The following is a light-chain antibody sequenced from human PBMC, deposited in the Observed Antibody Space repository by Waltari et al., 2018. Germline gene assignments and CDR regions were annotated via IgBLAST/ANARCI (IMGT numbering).Light chain of an antibody. J-gene: IGKJ4*01. V-gene: IGKV3-11*01. CDR2: EVS. CDR1: QNVNYY. Sequence: EVVLTQSPATLSVSPGERATLSCRASQNVNYYLAWYQQKDGQAPRLLIYEVSSRLSGVPDRFSGRGSGTDFTLKISRVEAEDVGIYYCMQGIHLPLTFGGGTKVEIK. CDR3: MQGIHLPLT.